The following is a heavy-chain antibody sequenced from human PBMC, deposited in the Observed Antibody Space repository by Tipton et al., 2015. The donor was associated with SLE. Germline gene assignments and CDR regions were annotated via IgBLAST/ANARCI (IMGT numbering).Heavy chain of an antibody. CDR1: GFTFSDYY. V-gene: IGHV3-11*04. CDR3: ASELSYGSGSYYSRGYYMDV. D-gene: IGHD3-10*01. J-gene: IGHJ6*03. CDR2: ISSSSSTI. Sequence: SLRLSCAASGFTFSDYYMSWIRQTPGKGLEWVSYISSSSSTIYYADSVKGRFTISRDNSKNTLYLQMNSLRAEDTAVYYCASELSYGSGSYYSRGYYMDVWGKGTTVTVSS.